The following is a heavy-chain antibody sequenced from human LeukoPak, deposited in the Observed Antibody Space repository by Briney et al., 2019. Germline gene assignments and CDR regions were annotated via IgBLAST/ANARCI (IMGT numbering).Heavy chain of an antibody. CDR3: ATSGYSGYGIDY. CDR2: IKQDGSDT. J-gene: IGHJ4*02. V-gene: IGHV3-7*03. CDR1: GFTFSNYW. Sequence: PGGSLRLSCAVSGFTFSNYWMTWVRKAPGKGLEWVANIKQDGSDTYCVDSVKGRFTISRDNAKNSLYLEMNSLRVEDTAVYYCATSGYSGYGIDYWGQGTLVAVSS. D-gene: IGHD5-12*01.